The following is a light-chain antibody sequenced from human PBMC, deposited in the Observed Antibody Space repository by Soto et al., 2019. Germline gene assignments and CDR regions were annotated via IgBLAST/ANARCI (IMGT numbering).Light chain of an antibody. V-gene: IGKV1-39*01. CDR3: QQYGGSGKA. Sequence: DIQMTQSPSSLSASVGDRVTITCRASLGISTYLHWYQQKPGKAPNLLIYAASTLQSGVPSRFSGSGSGTDFTLTISRLEPEDFAVYYCQQYGGSGKAFGQGTKVDIK. J-gene: IGKJ1*01. CDR2: AAS. CDR1: LGISTY.